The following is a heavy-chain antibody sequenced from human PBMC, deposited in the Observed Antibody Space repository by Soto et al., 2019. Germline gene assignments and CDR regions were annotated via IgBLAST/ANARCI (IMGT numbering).Heavy chain of an antibody. V-gene: IGHV3-7*01. CDR3: ASKRLYFYGLDV. J-gene: IGHJ6*02. Sequence: EVQLVESGGGLVQPGGSLRLSCTASGFSLSTSWMTWVRQAPGKGLEWVANIMQDGSDKYYVDSVKGRFTISRDNAKNSLYLQMTSLRAEDTAVYYCASKRLYFYGLDVWGQGTTVTGSS. CDR1: GFSLSTSW. CDR2: IMQDGSDK.